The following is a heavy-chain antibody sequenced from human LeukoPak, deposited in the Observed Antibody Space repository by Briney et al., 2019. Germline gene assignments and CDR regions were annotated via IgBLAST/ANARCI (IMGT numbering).Heavy chain of an antibody. V-gene: IGHV3-74*01. J-gene: IGHJ4*02. CDR1: GFTFSRYW. D-gene: IGHD6-13*01. CDR2: ADYDGSDT. CDR3: ATLAAAGTNY. Sequence: GGSLRLSCAASGFTFSRYWMHWVRQAPGEGLVWVSRADYDGSDTSYADSVRGRLTISRDNAKNTLYLQMNSLSAEDTAVYYCATLAAAGTNYWGQGTLVTVSS.